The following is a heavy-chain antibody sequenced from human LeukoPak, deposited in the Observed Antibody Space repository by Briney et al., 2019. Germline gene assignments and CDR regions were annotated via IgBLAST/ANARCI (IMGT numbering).Heavy chain of an antibody. CDR2: INWNGGST. D-gene: IGHD5-18*01. V-gene: IGHV3-20*04. Sequence: GGSLRLSXAASGFTFDGYGMGWVRQAPGKGLEWVSGINWNGGSTCYVDSVKGRFTIYRDNAKNFLYLQMNSLRVEDTALYYCARDGYGYSYDYWGQGTLVTVSS. CDR1: GFTFDGYG. J-gene: IGHJ4*02. CDR3: ARDGYGYSYDY.